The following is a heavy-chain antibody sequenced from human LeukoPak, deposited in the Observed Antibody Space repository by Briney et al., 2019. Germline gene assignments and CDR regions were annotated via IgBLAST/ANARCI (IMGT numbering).Heavy chain of an antibody. J-gene: IGHJ5*02. CDR1: GGSISSSSYY. V-gene: IGHV4-39*07. CDR2: IYYSGST. Sequence: SEALSLTCTVSGGSISSSSYYWGWIRQPPGKGLEWIGSIYYSGSTYYNPSLKSRVTISVDTSKNQFSLKLSSVTAADTAVYYCAKDSLFRSDPPSGWFDPWGQGTLVTVSS. D-gene: IGHD3-3*01. CDR3: AKDSLFRSDPPSGWFDP.